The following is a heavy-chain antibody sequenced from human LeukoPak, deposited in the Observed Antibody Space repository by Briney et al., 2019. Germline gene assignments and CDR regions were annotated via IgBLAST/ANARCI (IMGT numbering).Heavy chain of an antibody. D-gene: IGHD2-21*02. CDR1: GGSISSSNW. Sequence: SGTLSLTCAVSGGSISSSNWWSWVRQPPGKGLEWIGEIYHSGSTNYNPSLKSRVTISVDKSKNQFSLKLSSVTAADTAVYYCARKHSLKFVVVTAEHASDIWGQGTMVTVSS. V-gene: IGHV4-4*02. J-gene: IGHJ3*02. CDR3: ARKHSLKFVVVTAEHASDI. CDR2: IYHSGST.